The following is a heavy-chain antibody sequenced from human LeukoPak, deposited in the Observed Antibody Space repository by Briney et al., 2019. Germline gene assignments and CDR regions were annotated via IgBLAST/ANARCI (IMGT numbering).Heavy chain of an antibody. Sequence: GGSLRLSCTASGFSFREFVVSWVRQAPGKGLEWVGFVRTKADGGTTEYAASVTGRFTISRDDSKFIAHLQMDTLQIEDTAVYYCTRGFAADWGQGALVTVSS. CDR2: VRTKADGGTT. CDR1: GFSFREFV. J-gene: IGHJ4*02. V-gene: IGHV3-49*04. CDR3: TRGFAAD. D-gene: IGHD3-3*01.